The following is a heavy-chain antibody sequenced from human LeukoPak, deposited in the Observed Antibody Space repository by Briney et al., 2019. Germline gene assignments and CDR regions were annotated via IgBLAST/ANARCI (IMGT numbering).Heavy chain of an antibody. V-gene: IGHV5-51*01. CDR3: ARQTVAGVHHYYMDV. CDR2: IYPGDSDT. CDR1: GYSFTSYW. J-gene: IGHJ6*03. Sequence: GESLKISCKGSGYSFTSYWIGWVRRMPGKGLEWMGIIYPGDSDTRYSPSFQGQVTISADKSISTAYLQWSSLKASDTAMYYCARQTVAGVHHYYMDVWGKGTTVTVSS. D-gene: IGHD6-19*01.